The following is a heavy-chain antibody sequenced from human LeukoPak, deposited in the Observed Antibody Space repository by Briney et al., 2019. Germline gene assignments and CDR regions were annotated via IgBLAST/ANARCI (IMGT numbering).Heavy chain of an antibody. CDR3: AKDMEYGDYSFDY. CDR2: ISWNSGSI. CDR1: GFTVSSNY. D-gene: IGHD4-17*01. Sequence: GGSLRLSCAASGFTVSSNYMSWVRQAPGKGLEWVSGISWNSGSIGYADSVKGRFTISRDNAKNSLYLQMNSLRAEDTALYYCAKDMEYGDYSFDYWGQGTLVTVSS. J-gene: IGHJ4*02. V-gene: IGHV3-9*01.